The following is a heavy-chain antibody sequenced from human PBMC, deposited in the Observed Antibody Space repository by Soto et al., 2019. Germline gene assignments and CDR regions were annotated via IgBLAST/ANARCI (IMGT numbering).Heavy chain of an antibody. V-gene: IGHV1-69*13. CDR1: GGTFSSYA. D-gene: IGHD5-12*01. CDR2: IIPIFGTA. CDR3: ASKDGYNYYALDY. J-gene: IGHJ4*02. Sequence: SVKVSCKASGGTFSSYAISWVRQAPGQGLEWMGGIIPIFGTANYAQKFQGRVTITADESTSTAYMELSSLRSEDTAVYYCASKDGYNYYALDYWGQGTLVTVSS.